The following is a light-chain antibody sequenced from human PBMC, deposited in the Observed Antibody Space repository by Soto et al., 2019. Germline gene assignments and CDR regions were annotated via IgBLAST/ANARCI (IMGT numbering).Light chain of an antibody. J-gene: IGKJ2*01. V-gene: IGKV3-15*01. CDR1: QSVSSSY. CDR3: QQYNNWPRT. CDR2: GAS. Sequence: EIVLTQSPGTLSLSPGERATLSCRASQSVSSSYLAWYQQKPGQAPRLLIYGASTRATGIPARFSGSGSGTEFTLTIGSLQSEDCAVYYCQQYNNWPRTLGQGTKLEIK.